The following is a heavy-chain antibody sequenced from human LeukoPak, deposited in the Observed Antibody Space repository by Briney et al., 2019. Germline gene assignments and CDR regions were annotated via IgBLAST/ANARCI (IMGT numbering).Heavy chain of an antibody. CDR3: ASRSHKTIVGADTREVGDY. CDR2: IIPMMGIA. CDR1: GGTLGRHT. Sequence: EASVKVSCKASGGTLGRHTITWVRQAPGQGLEWMGRIIPMMGIANYAQKFQGRVTITADTSTDTAYMDLISLRSEDTAVYYCASRSHKTIVGADTREVGDYWAREPWSPSPQ. V-gene: IGHV1-69*02. D-gene: IGHD6-19*01. J-gene: IGHJ4*02.